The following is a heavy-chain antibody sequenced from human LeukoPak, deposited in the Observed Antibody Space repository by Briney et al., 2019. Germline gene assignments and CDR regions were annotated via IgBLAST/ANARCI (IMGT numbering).Heavy chain of an antibody. D-gene: IGHD3-16*02. V-gene: IGHV3-30*03. J-gene: IGHJ4*02. CDR2: ISYDGSNK. Sequence: GGSLRLSCAASGFTFSSYGMHWVRQAPGKGLEWVAVISYDGSNKYYADSVKGRFTISRDNSKNTLYLQMNSLRAEDTAVYYCARLNYDYVWGSYRPHIDYWGQGTLVTVSS. CDR3: ARLNYDYVWGSYRPHIDY. CDR1: GFTFSSYG.